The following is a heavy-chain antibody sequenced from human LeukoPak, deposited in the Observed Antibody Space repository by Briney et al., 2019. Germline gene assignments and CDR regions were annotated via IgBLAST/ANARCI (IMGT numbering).Heavy chain of an antibody. CDR3: ARGIMAAAMWETRGFDY. D-gene: IGHD2-2*01. CDR1: DFTFSRYS. V-gene: IGHV3-21*01. CDR2: ISSGGHNI. Sequence: GRSLRLSCAASDFTFSRYSMNWFRQAPGEGLEWVSSISSGGHNIFYADPVKGRFTISRDNAKNSLYLQMNSLRVEDTAVYYCARGIMAAAMWETRGFDYWGQGTLVTVSS. J-gene: IGHJ4*02.